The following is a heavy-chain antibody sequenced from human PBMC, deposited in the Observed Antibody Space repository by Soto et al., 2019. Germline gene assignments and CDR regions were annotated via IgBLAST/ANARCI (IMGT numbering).Heavy chain of an antibody. J-gene: IGHJ4*02. D-gene: IGHD4-17*01. Sequence: PGGSLRLSCAASGFDFSTHALTWVRQAPGKGLEWLSSITNTGITTHYSDSVKGRFTISSENARNTLHLQLKNLRVDDTAVYYCAKGFDYGDTKHRDHWGQGSLVTVSS. CDR3: AKGFDYGDTKHRDH. CDR1: GFDFSTHA. CDR2: ITNTGITT. V-gene: IGHV3-23*01.